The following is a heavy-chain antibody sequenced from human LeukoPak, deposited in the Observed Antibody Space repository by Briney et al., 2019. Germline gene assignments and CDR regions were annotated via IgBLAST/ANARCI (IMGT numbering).Heavy chain of an antibody. CDR3: ARVIIGYDSSGYYPYYFDY. CDR1: GYTFTSYG. J-gene: IGHJ4*02. CDR2: ISAYNGNT. V-gene: IGHV1-18*01. Sequence: ASVKVSCKASGYTFTSYGINWVRQAPGQGLEWMGWISAYNGNTNYAQKLQGRVTMTTDTSTSTAYMELRSLRSDDTAVYYCARVIIGYDSSGYYPYYFDYWGQGTLVTVSS. D-gene: IGHD3-22*01.